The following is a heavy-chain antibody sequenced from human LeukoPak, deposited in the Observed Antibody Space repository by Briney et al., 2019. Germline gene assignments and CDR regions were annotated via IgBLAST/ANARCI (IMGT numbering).Heavy chain of an antibody. CDR2: INPNSGGT. J-gene: IGHJ4*02. CDR3: ARVDTAMASPFDY. V-gene: IGHV1-2*02. D-gene: IGHD5-18*01. Sequence: GASVKVSCKASGYTFTGYYMHWVRQAPGHGLEWMGWINPNSGGTNYAQKFQGRVTMTRDTSISTAYMELSRLRSDDTAVYYCARVDTAMASPFDYWGQGTLVTVSS. CDR1: GYTFTGYY.